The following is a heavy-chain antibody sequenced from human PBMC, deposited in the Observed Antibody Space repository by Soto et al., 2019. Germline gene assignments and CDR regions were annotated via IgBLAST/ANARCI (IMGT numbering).Heavy chain of an antibody. CDR2: IYPGDSYT. V-gene: IGHV5-51*01. CDR3: ARHGMYYYDSSGGDAFDI. Sequence: PGESLKISCKGSGYSFTSYWIGWVRQMPGKGLEWMGIIYPGDSYTNYSPSFQGHVTISADKSISTAYLQWSSLKASDTAMYYCARHGMYYYDSSGGDAFDILGQGTMVTVSS. J-gene: IGHJ3*02. CDR1: GYSFTSYW. D-gene: IGHD3-22*01.